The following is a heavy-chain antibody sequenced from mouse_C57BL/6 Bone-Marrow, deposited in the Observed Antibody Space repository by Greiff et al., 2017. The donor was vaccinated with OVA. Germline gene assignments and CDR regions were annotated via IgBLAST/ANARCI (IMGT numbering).Heavy chain of an antibody. J-gene: IGHJ3*01. CDR2: IYPRSGNT. V-gene: IGHV1-81*01. CDR3: AYYSNYESFDY. D-gene: IGHD2-5*01. Sequence: QVHVKPSGAELARPGASVKLSCKASGYTFTSYGISWVKQRTGQGLEWIGAIYPRSGNTYYNEKFKGKATLTADKSSSTAYMELRSLTSEDSAVYFCAYYSNYESFDYWGQGTLVTVSA. CDR1: GYTFTSYG.